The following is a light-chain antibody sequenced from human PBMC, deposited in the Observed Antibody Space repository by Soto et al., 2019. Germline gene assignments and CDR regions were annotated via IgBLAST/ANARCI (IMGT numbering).Light chain of an antibody. CDR2: AAS. J-gene: IGKJ5*01. V-gene: IGKV1-27*01. CDR1: QGIRNY. Sequence: DIQMTQSPSSLPASIGDRVTITCRASQGIRNYLAWYQQKPGQVPKLLIYAASSLQSGVPSRFSGSGSGTDFTLTINSLQPEDVATYYCQKYDSVPPTFGQGTRLEIK. CDR3: QKYDSVPPT.